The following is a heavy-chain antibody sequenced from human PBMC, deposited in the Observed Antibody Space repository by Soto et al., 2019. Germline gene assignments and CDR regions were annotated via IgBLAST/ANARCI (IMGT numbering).Heavy chain of an antibody. Sequence: ASVKVSCKASGYTFTSYGISWVRQAPGQGLEWMGWISAYNGNTNYAQKLQGRVTMTTDTSTSTAYMELRSLRSDDTAVYYCEREGIAAAATTAYYYGMDVWGQGTTVTVSS. J-gene: IGHJ6*02. D-gene: IGHD6-13*01. CDR2: ISAYNGNT. CDR3: EREGIAAAATTAYYYGMDV. V-gene: IGHV1-18*01. CDR1: GYTFTSYG.